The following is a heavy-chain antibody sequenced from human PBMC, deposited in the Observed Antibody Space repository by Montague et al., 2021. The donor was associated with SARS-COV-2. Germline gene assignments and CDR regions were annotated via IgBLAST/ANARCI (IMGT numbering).Heavy chain of an antibody. J-gene: IGHJ4*02. V-gene: IGHV3-23*03. CDR1: GFTFSSYA. D-gene: IGHD3-3*01. Sequence: SLRLSCAASGFTFSSYAMSWVRQAPGKGLEWVSVIYSGGSSTYYXXSLKGRFTISRDNSKNTLYLQMNSLRAEDTAVYYCAKVKHAHYDFWSGYRGGYFDYWGQGTLVTVSS. CDR3: AKVKHAHYDFWSGYRGGYFDY. CDR2: IYSGGSST.